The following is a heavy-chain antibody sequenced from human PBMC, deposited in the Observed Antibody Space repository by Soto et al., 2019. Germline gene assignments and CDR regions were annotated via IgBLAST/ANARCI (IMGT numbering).Heavy chain of an antibody. V-gene: IGHV3-23*01. J-gene: IGHJ4*02. CDR3: TQEVHYSAPDY. CDR2: ISGGGSRI. Sequence: PGGSLRLSCAASGFTFRSFAMSWVRQPPGKGLEWVATISGGGSRISHADSVKGRFTISRDNSLETLYLQMNGLRAEDTAFYYCTQEVHYSAPDYWGQGTLVTVSS. D-gene: IGHD2-15*01. CDR1: GFTFRSFA.